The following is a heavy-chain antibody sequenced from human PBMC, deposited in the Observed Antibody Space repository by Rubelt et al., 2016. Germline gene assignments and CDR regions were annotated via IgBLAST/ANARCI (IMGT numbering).Heavy chain of an antibody. CDR2: ISYDGRNK. CDR3: AKDRGQYWNDLDS. D-gene: IGHD1-1*01. CDR1: GFIFSNYG. V-gene: IGHV3-30*18. J-gene: IGHJ5*01. Sequence: VQLVESGGGVVQPGRSLRLSCAASGFIFSNYGMHWVRQAPGKGLEWVAVISYDGRNKYYGDAVKGRFTISRDNSKNTLYLQMNSLRDEDTAVYYCAKDRGQYWNDLDSWGQGTLVTVSS.